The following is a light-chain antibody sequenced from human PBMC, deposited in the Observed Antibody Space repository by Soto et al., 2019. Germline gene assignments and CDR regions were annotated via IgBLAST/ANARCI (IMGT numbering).Light chain of an antibody. CDR3: SSYAGSSNV. J-gene: IGLJ1*01. CDR1: SSDIGAYNY. V-gene: IGLV2-8*01. CDR2: EVN. Sequence: QSVLTQPPSAPGSPGQSFTISCTGTSSDIGAYNYVSWYQQRPGKAPKLMIYEVNKRPSGVPDRFSGSKSGNTASLTVSGLQAEDEADYYCSSYAGSSNVFGTGTKVTVL.